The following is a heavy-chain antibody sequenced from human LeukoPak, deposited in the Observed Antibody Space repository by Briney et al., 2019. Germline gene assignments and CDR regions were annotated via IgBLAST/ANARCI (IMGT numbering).Heavy chain of an antibody. Sequence: ASVKVSCKASGYTFTSYAMNWVRQAPGQGLEWMGWINTNTGNPTYAQGFTGRFVFSLDTSVSTAYLQISSLKAEDTAVYYCARVGFGGYSYGGCFDYWGQGTLVTVSS. CDR2: INTNTGNP. CDR1: GYTFTSYA. CDR3: ARVGFGGYSYGGCFDY. J-gene: IGHJ4*02. D-gene: IGHD5-18*01. V-gene: IGHV7-4-1*02.